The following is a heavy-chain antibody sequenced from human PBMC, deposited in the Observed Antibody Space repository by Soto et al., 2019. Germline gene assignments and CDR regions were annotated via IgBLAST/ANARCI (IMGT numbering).Heavy chain of an antibody. CDR1: GGTFSSYA. CDR3: ARISKGTYYYYGMDV. Sequence: SVKVSCKASGGTFSSYAISWVRQAPGQGLEWMGGIIPIFGTANYAQKFQGRVTITADKSTSTAYMELSSLRSEDTAVYYCARISKGTYYYYGMDVWGQGTTVTVSS. CDR2: IIPIFGTA. V-gene: IGHV1-69*06. J-gene: IGHJ6*02. D-gene: IGHD3-16*02.